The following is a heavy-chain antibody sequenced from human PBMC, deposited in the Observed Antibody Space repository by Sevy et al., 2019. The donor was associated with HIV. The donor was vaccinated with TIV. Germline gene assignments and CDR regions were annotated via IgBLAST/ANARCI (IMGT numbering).Heavy chain of an antibody. V-gene: IGHV1-2*06. CDR1: GYTFTGYY. CDR3: ARDSPYCSGGSCYPSFDY. Sequence: ASVKVSCKASGYTFTGYYMHCVRQAPGQGLEWMGRINPNSGGTNYAQKFQGRVTMTRDTSISTAYMELSRLRSDDTAVYYCARDSPYCSGGSCYPSFDYWGQGTLVTVSS. J-gene: IGHJ4*02. D-gene: IGHD2-15*01. CDR2: INPNSGGT.